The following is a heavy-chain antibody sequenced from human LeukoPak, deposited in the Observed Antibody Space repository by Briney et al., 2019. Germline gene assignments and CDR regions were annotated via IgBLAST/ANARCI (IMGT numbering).Heavy chain of an antibody. J-gene: IGHJ5*02. CDR1: GFTFSSYW. CDR2: IKQDGSEK. Sequence: GGSLRLSCAASGFTFSSYWMSWVRQAPGKGLEWVANIKQDGSEKYYVDSVKGRFTISRDNAKNSLYPQMNSLRAEDTAVYYCARDILTGFDWFDPWGQGTLVTVSS. CDR3: ARDILTGFDWFDP. V-gene: IGHV3-7*03. D-gene: IGHD3-9*01.